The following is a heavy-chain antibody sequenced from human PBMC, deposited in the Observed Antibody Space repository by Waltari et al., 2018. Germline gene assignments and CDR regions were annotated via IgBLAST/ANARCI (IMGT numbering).Heavy chain of an antibody. CDR1: GGSISSYY. CDR2: IYTSGST. J-gene: IGHJ6*03. V-gene: IGHV4-4*07. D-gene: IGHD6-6*01. Sequence: QVQLQESGPGLVKPSETLSLTCTVSGGSISSYYWSWIRQPAGKGLEWIGRIYTSGSTNYNPSLKSRVTMSVDTSKNQFSLKLSSVTAADTGVYYCARSARIAARPMLYYYYYMDVWGKGTTVTISS. CDR3: ARSARIAARPMLYYYYYMDV.